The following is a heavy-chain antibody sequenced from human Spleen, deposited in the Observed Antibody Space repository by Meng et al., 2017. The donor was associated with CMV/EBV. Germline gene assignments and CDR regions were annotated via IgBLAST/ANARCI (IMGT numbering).Heavy chain of an antibody. J-gene: IGHJ4*02. CDR3: ARARIAARPRYFDY. D-gene: IGHD6-6*01. V-gene: IGHV4-39*07. CDR2: IYYSGST. CDR1: GGSISSSSYY. Sequence: SETLSLTCTVSGGSISSSSYYWGWIRQPPGKGLEWIGSIYYSGSTYYNPSLKSRVTISVDTSKNQFSLKLSSVTAADTAVYYCARARIAARPRYFDYWGQGTLVTVSS.